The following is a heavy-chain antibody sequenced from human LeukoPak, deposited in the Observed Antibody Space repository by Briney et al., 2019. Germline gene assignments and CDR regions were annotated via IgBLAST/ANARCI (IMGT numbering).Heavy chain of an antibody. Sequence: GESLKISCKGSGCSFTSYWIGWVRQMPGKGLEWMGIIYPGDSDTRYSPSFQGQVTISADKSISTAYLQWSSLKASDTAMYYCARRGERITMVRGVLADAFDIWGQGTMVTVSS. CDR2: IYPGDSDT. CDR1: GCSFTSYW. J-gene: IGHJ3*02. CDR3: ARRGERITMVRGVLADAFDI. D-gene: IGHD3-10*01. V-gene: IGHV5-51*01.